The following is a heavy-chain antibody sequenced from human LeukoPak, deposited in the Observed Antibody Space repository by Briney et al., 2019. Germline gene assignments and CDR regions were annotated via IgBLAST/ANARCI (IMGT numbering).Heavy chain of an antibody. CDR2: ISAYNGNT. J-gene: IGHJ6*02. V-gene: IGHV1-18*01. Sequence: GASVRLSCKASGNTFTNYGFSWVRQAPGQGLEWMGWISAYNGNTNYTQKLQGRVTMTTDAPTSTAYMELRSLRSDDTAVYYCARGAREQQPDYYYGLDVWGQGNTGSVSS. CDR1: GNTFTNYG. D-gene: IGHD6-13*01. CDR3: ARGAREQQPDYYYGLDV.